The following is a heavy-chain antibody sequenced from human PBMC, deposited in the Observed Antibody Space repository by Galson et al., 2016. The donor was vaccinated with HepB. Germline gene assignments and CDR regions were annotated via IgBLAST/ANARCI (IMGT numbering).Heavy chain of an antibody. V-gene: IGHV3-23*01. CDR1: GFTLNNYA. Sequence: SLRLSCAASGFTLNNYAMSWVRQAAGKGLEWVSAISGGDGRTYYADSVRGRFTISRDQSNNTLHLQMNSLRAEDTAIYFCAKDISALVLPAAIDYWGQGTLVTVSS. CDR2: ISGGDGRT. J-gene: IGHJ4*02. D-gene: IGHD2-2*02. CDR3: AKDISALVLPAAIDY.